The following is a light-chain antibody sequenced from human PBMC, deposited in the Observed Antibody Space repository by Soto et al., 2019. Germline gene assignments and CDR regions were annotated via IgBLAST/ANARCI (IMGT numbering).Light chain of an antibody. Sequence: EIVLTQSPGTLSLSPGERATLSCRASQSITGSDLAWYQHKPGRAPRLLIYGAPSRATGIPDRFSGSGSGTDFTLTISRLEPEDFAVYYCQQYDTSPGTFGQGTKVDIK. CDR3: QQYDTSPGT. CDR2: GAP. V-gene: IGKV3-20*01. J-gene: IGKJ1*01. CDR1: QSITGSD.